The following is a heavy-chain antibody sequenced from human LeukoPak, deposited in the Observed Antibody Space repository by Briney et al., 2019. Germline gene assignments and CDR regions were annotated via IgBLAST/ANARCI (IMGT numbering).Heavy chain of an antibody. CDR1: GYSINSGYY. D-gene: IGHD5-12*01. CDR2: IYHSGST. Sequence: SETLSLTCTVSGYSINSGYYWGWIRQPPGKGLEWIAIIYHSGSTYYNPSLKSRVTISVDTSKNQFSLNLSSVTAGDTAVYYCARAGYSGYAFDYWGQGTLVTVSS. J-gene: IGHJ4*02. V-gene: IGHV4-38-2*02. CDR3: ARAGYSGYAFDY.